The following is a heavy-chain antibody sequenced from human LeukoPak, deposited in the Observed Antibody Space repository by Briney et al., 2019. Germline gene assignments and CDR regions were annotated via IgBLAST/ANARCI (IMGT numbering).Heavy chain of an antibody. CDR2: IRSKANSYAT. J-gene: IGHJ4*02. D-gene: IGHD6-13*01. Sequence: GRSLRLSRAASGLTFSGPAMHWVRQASGKGLEWVGRIRSKANSYATAYAASVKGSFTISRDDSKNTAYLQMNSLKSEDTAVYYCTRHVRHSSSWSPPFDYWGQGSLVTVSS. CDR3: TRHVRHSSSWSPPFDY. V-gene: IGHV3-73*01. CDR1: GLTFSGPA.